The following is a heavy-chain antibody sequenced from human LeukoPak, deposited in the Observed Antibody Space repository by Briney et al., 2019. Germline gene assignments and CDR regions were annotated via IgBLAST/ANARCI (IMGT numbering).Heavy chain of an antibody. CDR2: IYYSGSS. J-gene: IGHJ3*02. D-gene: IGHD3-10*01. Sequence: ASXXLSHTCTVSGGSISSYYWSWIRQPPGKGLEWIGYIYYSGSSNYNPSLNSRVTISVETSKNQFSLKLSSVTAADTAVYYCARPVSSGSFSGAFDIWGKGTMVTISS. CDR3: ARPVSSGSFSGAFDI. CDR1: GGSISSYY. V-gene: IGHV4-59*01.